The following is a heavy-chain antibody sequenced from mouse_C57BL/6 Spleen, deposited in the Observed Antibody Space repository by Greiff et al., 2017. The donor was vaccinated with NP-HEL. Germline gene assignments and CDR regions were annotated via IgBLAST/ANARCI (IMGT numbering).Heavy chain of an antibody. V-gene: IGHV1-61*01. Sequence: QVHVKQPGAELVRPGSSVKLSCKASGYTFTSYWMDWVKQRPGQGLEWIGNIYPSDSETHYNQKFKDKATLSVDKSTSTAYLQLSSLTSEDSAVYYCARGVYTAFAYWGEGTLWTLSA. CDR1: GYTFTSYW. CDR2: IYPSDSET. J-gene: IGHJ3*01. CDR3: ARGVYTAFAY.